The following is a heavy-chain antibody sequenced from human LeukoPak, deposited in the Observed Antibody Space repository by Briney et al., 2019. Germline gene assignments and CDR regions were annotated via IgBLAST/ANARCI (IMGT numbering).Heavy chain of an antibody. CDR1: GYTFTGYY. J-gene: IGHJ5*02. Sequence: ASVKVSCKASGYTFTGYYMPWVRQAPGQGLEWMGWINPNSGGTNYAQKFQGRVTMTRDTSISTAYMELSRLRSDDTAVYYCARVGYCGSTSCYDWFDPWGQGTLVTVSS. CDR2: INPNSGGT. CDR3: ARVGYCGSTSCYDWFDP. V-gene: IGHV1-2*02. D-gene: IGHD2-2*01.